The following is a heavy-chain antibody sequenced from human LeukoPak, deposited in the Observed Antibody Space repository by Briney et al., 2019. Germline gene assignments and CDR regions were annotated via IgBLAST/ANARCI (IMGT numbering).Heavy chain of an antibody. CDR1: GFTFSSYC. CDR2: ISGSGGST. CDR3: AKDRVVGASYWYFDL. V-gene: IGHV3-23*01. J-gene: IGHJ2*01. D-gene: IGHD1-26*01. Sequence: GSLRLSCAASGFTFSSYCMNWVRQAPGKGLEWVSAISGSGGSTYYADSVKGRFTISRDNSKNTLYLHMNSVRAEDTAVYYCAKDRVVGASYWYFDLWGRGTLVTVSS.